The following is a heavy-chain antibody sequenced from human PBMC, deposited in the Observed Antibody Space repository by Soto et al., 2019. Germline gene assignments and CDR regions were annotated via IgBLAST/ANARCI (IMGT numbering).Heavy chain of an antibody. CDR2: IYHSGST. J-gene: IGHJ6*02. D-gene: IGHD6-13*01. CDR1: GGSISSSNW. CDR3: ARDSALQIAAAGSSGYGMDV. Sequence: QVQLQESGPGLVKPSGTLSLTCAVSGGSISSSNWWSWVRQPPGKGLEWIGEIYHSGSTNYNPSLKSRVTISLDKSKIKFTLMLSSVTAADSAVYSFARDSALQIAAAGSSGYGMDVWGQGTTVSVSS. V-gene: IGHV4-4*02.